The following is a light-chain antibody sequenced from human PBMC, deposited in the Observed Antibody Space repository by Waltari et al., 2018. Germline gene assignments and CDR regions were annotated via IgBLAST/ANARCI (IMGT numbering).Light chain of an antibody. CDR3: SSYTTISTTV. Sequence: QSALAQPASVSGSPGPSITISCTGTSSDVGASTFFSWYQHHPGKAPKLILYDVSRWPSGVSNRFSGSKSGNTASLTISGLQAEDEADYYCSSYTTISTTVFGGGTKVTVL. V-gene: IGLV2-14*01. J-gene: IGLJ2*01. CDR1: SSDVGASTF. CDR2: DVS.